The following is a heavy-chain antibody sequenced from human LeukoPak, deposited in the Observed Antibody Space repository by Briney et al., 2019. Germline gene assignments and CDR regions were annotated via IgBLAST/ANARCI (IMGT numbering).Heavy chain of an antibody. CDR2: TSSSGSTI. J-gene: IGHJ4*02. CDR3: ARAGRGFSYGYLDY. D-gene: IGHD5-18*01. CDR1: GFTFSDYY. V-gene: IGHV3-11*04. Sequence: GGSLRLSCAASGFTFSDYYMSWIRQAPGRGLEWISYTSSSGSTIYYGDSVKGRFTISRDNAKNSLYLQMNSLRAEDTAVYYCARAGRGFSYGYLDYWGQGSLVTVSS.